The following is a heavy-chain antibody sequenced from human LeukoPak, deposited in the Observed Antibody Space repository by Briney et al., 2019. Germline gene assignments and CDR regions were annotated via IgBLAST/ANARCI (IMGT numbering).Heavy chain of an antibody. CDR1: GFTFSSYA. J-gene: IGHJ6*03. V-gene: IGHV3-23*01. Sequence: SGGSLRLSCAASGFTFSSYAMGSVRQAPGKGLEWVSAISGSGGSTYYADSVKGRFTISRDNSKNTLYLQMNSLRAEDTAVYYCAKGLEVRGRSSMDVWGKGTTVTVSS. CDR3: AKGLEVRGRSSMDV. D-gene: IGHD3-10*01. CDR2: ISGSGGST.